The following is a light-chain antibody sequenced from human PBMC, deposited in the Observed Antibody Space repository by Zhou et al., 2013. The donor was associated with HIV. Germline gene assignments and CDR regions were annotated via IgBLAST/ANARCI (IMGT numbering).Light chain of an antibody. CDR1: QSVSSTY. CDR3: QQYGSSPRT. Sequence: EIVLTQSPATLSLSPGESATLSCRASQSVSSTYLAWYQQKPGQAPRLLIFGESSRATGIPDRFRGSGSGTDFSLSISRLEPGDVAVYYCQQYGSSPRTFGQRDQGGNQT. V-gene: IGKV3-20*01. J-gene: IGKJ1*01. CDR2: GES.